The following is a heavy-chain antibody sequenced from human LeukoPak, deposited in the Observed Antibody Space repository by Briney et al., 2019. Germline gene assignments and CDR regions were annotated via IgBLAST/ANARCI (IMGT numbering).Heavy chain of an antibody. V-gene: IGHV3-48*01. D-gene: IGHD3-22*01. Sequence: GGSLRLSCAASGFTFSSYSMNWVRQAPGKGLEWVSYISSSSSTIYYADSVKGRFTISRDNAKNSLYLQMNSLRAEDTAVYYCARIGSSGYYPRGAFDIWGQGTMVTVSS. J-gene: IGHJ3*02. CDR1: GFTFSSYS. CDR3: ARIGSSGYYPRGAFDI. CDR2: ISSSSSTI.